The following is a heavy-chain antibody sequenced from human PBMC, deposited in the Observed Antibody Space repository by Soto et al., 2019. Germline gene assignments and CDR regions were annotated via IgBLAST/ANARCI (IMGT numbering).Heavy chain of an antibody. CDR2: ITSSGGGT. CDR1: GFTFSAYV. CDR3: AKLTAA. V-gene: IGHV3-23*01. Sequence: GGSLRLSCAASGFTFSAYVMSWVRQAPGKGLEWVSSITSSGGGTYYADSVKGRFTVSRDNSKNTVYLQMNSLRDEDTAVYYCAKLTAAWGQGTLVTVS. D-gene: IGHD6-13*01. J-gene: IGHJ4*02.